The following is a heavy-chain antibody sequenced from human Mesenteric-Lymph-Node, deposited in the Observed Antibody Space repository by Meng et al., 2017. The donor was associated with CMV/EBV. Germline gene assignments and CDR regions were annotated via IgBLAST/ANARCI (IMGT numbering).Heavy chain of an antibody. V-gene: IGHV1-2*02. CDR2: IKPDSGGT. CDR3: ARDADTGYFDH. D-gene: IGHD5-18*01. CDR1: GYSFTSHD. J-gene: IGHJ4*02. Sequence: ASVKVSCKASGYSFTSHDITWVRQAAGQGLEWMGWIKPDSGGTHYAQKFQDRVTMTRDTSINTAYMELSSLRSHDTAVYYCARDADTGYFDHWGQGTLVTVSS.